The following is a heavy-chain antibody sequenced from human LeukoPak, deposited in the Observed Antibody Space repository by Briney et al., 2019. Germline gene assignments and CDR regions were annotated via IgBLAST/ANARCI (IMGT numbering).Heavy chain of an antibody. CDR3: ARGTMYSSSSTFFDY. J-gene: IGHJ4*02. Sequence: GGSLRLSCAASGFTLSSYAMHWVRQAPGKGLERVPVISYDGSNKYYADSVKGRFTISRDNSKNTLYLQMNSLRAEDTAVYYCARGTMYSSSSTFFDYWGQGTLVTVSS. V-gene: IGHV3-30-3*01. CDR2: ISYDGSNK. D-gene: IGHD6-6*01. CDR1: GFTLSSYA.